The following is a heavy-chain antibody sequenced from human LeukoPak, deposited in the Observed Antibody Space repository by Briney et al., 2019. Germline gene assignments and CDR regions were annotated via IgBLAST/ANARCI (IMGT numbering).Heavy chain of an antibody. CDR1: GFILSNYV. V-gene: IGHV3-30-3*01. J-gene: IGHJ6*02. CDR2: ITYAGTDT. Sequence: GGSLSLSCVASGFILSNYVIHWVRQPPGKGLEWVARITYAGTDTYYADSVRGRFTISRDDSENTLYLQMNSLGVEDTAVYYCARDLHGSGNTRNCGMDVWGQGTTVIVSS. D-gene: IGHD3-10*01. CDR3: ARDLHGSGNTRNCGMDV.